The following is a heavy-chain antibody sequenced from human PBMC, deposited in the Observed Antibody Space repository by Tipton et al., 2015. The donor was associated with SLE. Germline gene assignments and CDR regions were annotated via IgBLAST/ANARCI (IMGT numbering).Heavy chain of an antibody. Sequence: LRLSCTVSGGSISSHYWSWIRQPPGKGLEWIGYIYHSASTNYNPSLKSRVTISVDTSKNLFSLKLSSVTAADTAVYYCARERSPGIVWGQGTMVTVSS. V-gene: IGHV4-59*11. J-gene: IGHJ3*01. CDR2: IYHSAST. CDR3: ARERSPGIV. CDR1: GGSISSHY.